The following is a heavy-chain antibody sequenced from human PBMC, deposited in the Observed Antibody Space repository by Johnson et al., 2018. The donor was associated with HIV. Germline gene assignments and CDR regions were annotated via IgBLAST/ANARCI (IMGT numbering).Heavy chain of an antibody. J-gene: IGHJ3*02. D-gene: IGHD2-21*02. CDR3: AKCDGGDCYYDAFDI. V-gene: IGHV3-30-3*02. Sequence: QVQLVESGGGVVQPGRSLRLSCAASGFTFSSYAIHWVRQAPGKGLEWVGVISYDGRNKYYADSMKGRFTISRDNSKNTLYLQMNSLRAEDTAVYYCAKCDGGDCYYDAFDIWGQGTMVTVSS. CDR2: ISYDGRNK. CDR1: GFTFSSYA.